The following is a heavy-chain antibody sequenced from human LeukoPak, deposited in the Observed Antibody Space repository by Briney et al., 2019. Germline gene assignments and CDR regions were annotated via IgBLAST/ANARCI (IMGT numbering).Heavy chain of an antibody. CDR1: GGSISSSSYY. CDR3: ARDHSHLRYFIAAITRGYMDV. CDR2: IYYSGST. J-gene: IGHJ6*03. D-gene: IGHD6-13*01. Sequence: SETLSLTCTVSGGSISSSSYYWGWIRQPPGKGLEWIGSIYYSGSTYYNPSLKSRVTISVDTSKNQFSLKLSSVTAADTAVYYCARDHSHLRYFIAAITRGYMDVWGKGTTVTVSS. V-gene: IGHV4-39*07.